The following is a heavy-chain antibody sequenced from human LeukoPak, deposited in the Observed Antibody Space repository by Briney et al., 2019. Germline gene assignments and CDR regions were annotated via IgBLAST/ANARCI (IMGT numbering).Heavy chain of an antibody. V-gene: IGHV3-9*01. D-gene: IGHD4-17*01. Sequence: GGSLRLSCAASGFTFDDYAMHWVRQAPGKGLEWVSGISWNSGSIGYADSVKGRFTISRDNAKNSLYLQMNSLRAEDTALYYCAKAYDYGDYAFDYWGQGTLVTVSS. CDR3: AKAYDYGDYAFDY. J-gene: IGHJ4*02. CDR2: ISWNSGSI. CDR1: GFTFDDYA.